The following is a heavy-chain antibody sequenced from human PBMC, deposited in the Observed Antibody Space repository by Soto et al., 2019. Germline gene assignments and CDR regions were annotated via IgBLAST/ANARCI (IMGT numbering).Heavy chain of an antibody. V-gene: IGHV1-8*01. Sequence: QVQLVQSGAEVKRPGASVKVSCTPSGYSFTTFDINWVRQAAGQGVEWMGWVTPVSGYALLAQKFQGRVTMTRDISLSTVYMELSGLTLGDTAVYSCARGVSNGVDYWGQGSLVTVPS. J-gene: IGHJ4*02. CDR3: ARGVSNGVDY. CDR1: GYSFTTFD. D-gene: IGHD2-8*01. CDR2: VTPVSGYA.